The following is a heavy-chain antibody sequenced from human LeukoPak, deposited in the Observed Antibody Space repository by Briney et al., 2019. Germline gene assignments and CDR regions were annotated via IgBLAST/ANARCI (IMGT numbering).Heavy chain of an antibody. CDR3: AKVSSGYYYYFDY. CDR2: ISGSGGST. Sequence: GGSLRLSCAASGSTFSSYAMSWVRQAPGKGLEWVSAISGSGGSTYYADSVKGRFTISRDNSKNTLYLQMNSLRAEDTAVYYCAKVSSGYYYYFDYWGQGTLVTVSS. V-gene: IGHV3-23*01. D-gene: IGHD3-22*01. CDR1: GSTFSSYA. J-gene: IGHJ4*02.